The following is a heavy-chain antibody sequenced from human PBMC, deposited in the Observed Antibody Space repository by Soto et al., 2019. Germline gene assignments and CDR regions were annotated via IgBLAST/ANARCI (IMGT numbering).Heavy chain of an antibody. V-gene: IGHV1-46*01. CDR1: GYPFTSYY. CDR3: ARYCYDSPVGMDV. J-gene: IGHJ6*02. CDR2: INPSGGST. Sequence: GGSVKVSFKASGYPFTSYYMHWGRQAPGQGLEWMGIINPSGGSTSYAQKFQGRVTMTRDTSTSTVYMELSSLRSEDTAVYYCARYCYDSPVGMDVWGQGTTVTVSS. D-gene: IGHD3-22*01.